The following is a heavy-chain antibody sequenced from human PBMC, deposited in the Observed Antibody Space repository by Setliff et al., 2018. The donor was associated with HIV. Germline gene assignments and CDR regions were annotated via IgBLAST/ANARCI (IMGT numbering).Heavy chain of an antibody. V-gene: IGHV1-18*01. CDR1: GYSFTNLG. CDR3: ARAYDVLTGYFDY. J-gene: IGHJ4*02. D-gene: IGHD3-9*01. Sequence: ASVKVSCKASGYSFTNLGLNWVRQAPGQGLEWMGWISVYNGHTNFAQKLQDRVTMTTDTSTSTAYMELRSLRSDDTAVYYCARAYDVLTGYFDYWGQGTLVTVS. CDR2: ISVYNGHT.